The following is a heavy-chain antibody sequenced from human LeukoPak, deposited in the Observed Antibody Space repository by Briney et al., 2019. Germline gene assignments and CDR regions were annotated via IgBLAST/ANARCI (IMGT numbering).Heavy chain of an antibody. CDR1: GGSISTYH. D-gene: IGHD5-18*01. CDR2: VYYSGST. J-gene: IGHJ4*02. CDR3: ARNGAYSFVV. Sequence: PSETLSLTCTVSGGSISTYHWGWIRQPPGKGLEWIGYVYYSGSTYYNPSLKSRVTISVDTSKNQFSLKLSSVIAADTAVYFCARNGAYSFVVWGQGTLVTVSS. V-gene: IGHV4-30-4*08.